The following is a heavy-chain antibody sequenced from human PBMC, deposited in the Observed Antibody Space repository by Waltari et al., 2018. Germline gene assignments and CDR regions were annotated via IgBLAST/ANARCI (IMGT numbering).Heavy chain of an antibody. V-gene: IGHV4-31*03. J-gene: IGHJ2*01. Sequence: QVQLQESGPGLVKPSQTLSLTCTVSGGSISSGGYYWRWIRQHPGKGLEWIGYIYYSGSTYYNPSLKSRVTISVDTSKNQFSLKLSSVTAADTAVYYCARVRGYCSGGSCYPHRYFDLWGRGTLVTVSS. CDR1: GGSISSGGYY. CDR3: ARVRGYCSGGSCYPHRYFDL. D-gene: IGHD2-15*01. CDR2: IYYSGST.